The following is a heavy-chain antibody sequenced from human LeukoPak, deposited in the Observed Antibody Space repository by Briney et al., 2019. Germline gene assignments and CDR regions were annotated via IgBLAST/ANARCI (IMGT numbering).Heavy chain of an antibody. CDR3: ARDWGYQLIAY. Sequence: ASVKVSCKASGYTFTGYALHWVRQAPGQRLEWMGWINGGSGNTKCSQNFQGRVTITRDTSASTAYMELSSLRSEDTAVYYCARDWGYQLIAYWGQGTLVTVSS. D-gene: IGHD2-2*01. CDR2: INGGSGNT. J-gene: IGHJ4*02. CDR1: GYTFTGYA. V-gene: IGHV1-3*01.